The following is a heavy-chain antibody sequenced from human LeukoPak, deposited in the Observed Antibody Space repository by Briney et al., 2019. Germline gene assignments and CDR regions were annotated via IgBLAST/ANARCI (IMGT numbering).Heavy chain of an antibody. D-gene: IGHD6-13*01. J-gene: IGHJ2*01. Sequence: GGSLRLSCAASGFTFSNYNMNWVRQAPGKGLEWVSYISSSSSSVFYPDSVKGRFTIYRDNAKNSLYLKMYTLRDDDTDLHSCARDDSGNAGHFDLWGRGTLVTVSS. CDR3: ARDDSGNAGHFDL. CDR2: ISSSSSSV. CDR1: GFTFSNYN. V-gene: IGHV3-48*02.